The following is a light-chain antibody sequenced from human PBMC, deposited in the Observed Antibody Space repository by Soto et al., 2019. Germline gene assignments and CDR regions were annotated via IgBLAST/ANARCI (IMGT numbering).Light chain of an antibody. J-gene: IGKJ2*01. V-gene: IGKV3-20*01. CDR2: GAS. CDR1: QTVRDGY. CDR3: QQYGVSMFT. Sequence: DIVLTQSPGTLSLSPGERATLSCRASQTVRDGYLAWYQQKPGQAPRLFIYGASARATGIPDRFSGSGSGKEFTLTIRGLETEDFAVYYCQQYGVSMFTFGQGAKLEIK.